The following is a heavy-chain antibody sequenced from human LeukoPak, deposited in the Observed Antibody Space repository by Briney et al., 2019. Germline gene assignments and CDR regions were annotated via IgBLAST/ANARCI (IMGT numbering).Heavy chain of an antibody. D-gene: IGHD2-15*01. V-gene: IGHV4-59*01. Sequence: PSETLSLTCTVSGGSISTYYWSWIRQPPGKGLEWIGYIYDSGSTNYNPSLKSRVTISVDTSKNQFSLKLSSVTAADTAIYYCAREWGYGCGGECFSGIQAYYGMDVWGQGTTVTVSS. J-gene: IGHJ6*02. CDR3: AREWGYGCGGECFSGIQAYYGMDV. CDR1: GGSISTYY. CDR2: IYDSGST.